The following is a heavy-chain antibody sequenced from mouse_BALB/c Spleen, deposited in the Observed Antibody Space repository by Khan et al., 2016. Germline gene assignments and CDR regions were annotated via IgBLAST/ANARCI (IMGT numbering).Heavy chain of an antibody. CDR1: GYTFINYG. Sequence: QIQLVQSGPELKKPGETVKISCKASGYTFINYGMNWVKQAPGKGLKWMGWINTYTGESTYADDFKGRFAISLQTSASTAYLQINNLKNEDTAAYFCAIGGDYGGFASWGQGTLVTVSA. V-gene: IGHV9-3-1*01. J-gene: IGHJ3*01. CDR2: INTYTGES. CDR3: AIGGDYGGFAS. D-gene: IGHD2-13*01.